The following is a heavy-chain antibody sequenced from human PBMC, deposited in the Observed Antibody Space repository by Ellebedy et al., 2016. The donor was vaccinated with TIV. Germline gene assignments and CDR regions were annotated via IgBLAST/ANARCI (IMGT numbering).Heavy chain of an antibody. J-gene: IGHJ6*02. V-gene: IGHV3-53*04. CDR2: ISSGGTT. Sequence: GESLKISCVVSGISVSDNYMRWVRQAPGKGLEWVSVISSGGTTNYADSVKGRFTISRHASKNTVYLQMNSLRAEDTAVYYCARDRRYAKMVRGVTAYYYGMDVWGQGTTVTVSS. CDR3: ARDRRYAKMVRGVTAYYYGMDV. D-gene: IGHD3-10*01. CDR1: GISVSDNY.